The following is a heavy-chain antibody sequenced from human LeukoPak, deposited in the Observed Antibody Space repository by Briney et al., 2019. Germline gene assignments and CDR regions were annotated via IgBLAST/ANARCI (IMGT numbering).Heavy chain of an antibody. Sequence: GASVKVSCKASGGTFSSYAISWVRQAPGQGLEWMGGIIPIFGTANYAQKFQGRVTITTDESTSTAYMELSSLRSEDTAVYYCARANWDDYGDYGDDYWGRGTLVTVSS. CDR2: IIPIFGTA. CDR1: GGTFSSYA. V-gene: IGHV1-69*05. CDR3: ARANWDDYGDYGDDY. J-gene: IGHJ4*02. D-gene: IGHD4-17*01.